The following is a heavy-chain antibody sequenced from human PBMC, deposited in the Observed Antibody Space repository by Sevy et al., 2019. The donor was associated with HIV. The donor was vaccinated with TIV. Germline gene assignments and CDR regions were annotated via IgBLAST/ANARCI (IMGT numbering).Heavy chain of an antibody. CDR1: GYTFTSYY. CDR3: ARRYDFWSGYYTPYYYYGMDV. CDR2: INPSGGST. V-gene: IGHV1-46*01. J-gene: IGHJ6*02. D-gene: IGHD3-3*01. Sequence: ASVKVSCKASGYTFTSYYMHWVRQAPGQGLEWMGIINPSGGSTSYAQKFQGRVTMTRDTSTSTVYMELSSLRSEDTAVYYCARRYDFWSGYYTPYYYYGMDVWGQRTTVTVSS.